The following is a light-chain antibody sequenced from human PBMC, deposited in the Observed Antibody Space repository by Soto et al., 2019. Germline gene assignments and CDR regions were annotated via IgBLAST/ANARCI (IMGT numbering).Light chain of an antibody. CDR2: EVS. CDR1: SSDVGGYNY. CDR3: SSYAGSNRV. Sequence: QSALTQPPSASGSPGQSVTISCTGTSSDVGGYNYVSWYQQHPGKAPKLMISEVSKRPSGVPDRFSGSKSGNTASLTVSGLHADDEADYYCSSYAGSNRVFGTGTKLTVL. J-gene: IGLJ1*01. V-gene: IGLV2-8*01.